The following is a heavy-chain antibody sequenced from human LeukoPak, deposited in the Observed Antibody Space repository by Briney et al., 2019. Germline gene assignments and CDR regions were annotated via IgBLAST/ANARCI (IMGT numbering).Heavy chain of an antibody. CDR3: ARWTSPAGFDY. J-gene: IGHJ4*02. CDR1: GGSINSGDYY. V-gene: IGHV4-30-4*01. CDR2: IYYSGST. D-gene: IGHD3/OR15-3a*01. Sequence: KTSQTLSLTCTVSGGSINSGDYYWSWIRQPPGKGLEWIGYIYYSGSTYYTPSLKSRLTLSVDTSKNQFSLRLSSVTAADTAMYYCARWTSPAGFDYWGQGTLVTVSS.